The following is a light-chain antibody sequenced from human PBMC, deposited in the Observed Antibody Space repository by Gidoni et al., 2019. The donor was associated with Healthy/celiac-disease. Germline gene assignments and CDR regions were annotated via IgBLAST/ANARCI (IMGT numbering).Light chain of an antibody. Sequence: QSALTQPPSASRSPGQSVTISCTGTSSDVGGYNYVSWYQQHPGKAPKLMIYEVSKRPSGVPDRCSGSKSGNTASLTVSGLQAEDEADYYCSSYAGSILFGTGTKVTVL. CDR3: SSYAGSIL. J-gene: IGLJ1*01. V-gene: IGLV2-8*01. CDR1: SSDVGGYNY. CDR2: EVS.